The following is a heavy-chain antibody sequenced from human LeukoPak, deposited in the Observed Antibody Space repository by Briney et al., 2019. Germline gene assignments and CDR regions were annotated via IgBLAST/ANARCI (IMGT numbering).Heavy chain of an antibody. V-gene: IGHV3-66*01. D-gene: IGHD6-19*01. CDR2: IYSGGST. Sequence: GGSLRLSCAASGFTVSSNYMSWVRQAPGKGLEWVSVIYSGGSTYYADSVKGRFTISRDNSKNTLYLQMNSLRAEDTAVYYCNTPPRSQWLVRDFDYWGQGTLVTVSS. CDR1: GFTVSSNY. CDR3: NTPPRSQWLVRDFDY. J-gene: IGHJ4*02.